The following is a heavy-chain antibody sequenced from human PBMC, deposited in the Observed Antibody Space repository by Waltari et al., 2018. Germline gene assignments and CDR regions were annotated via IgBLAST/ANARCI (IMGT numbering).Heavy chain of an antibody. CDR2: IYTSGST. D-gene: IGHD2-2*01. CDR1: GGSISRYY. J-gene: IGHJ6*03. V-gene: IGHV4-4*07. CDR3: ARTYCSSTSCYPDYYYYMDV. Sequence: QVQLQESGPGLVKPSETLSLTCTVSGGSISRYYWSWIRQAAGKGREWIGRIYTSGSTNNNPSLKSRVTMSVDTSKNQFSLKLSSVTAADTAVYYCARTYCSSTSCYPDYYYYMDVWGKGTTVTVSS.